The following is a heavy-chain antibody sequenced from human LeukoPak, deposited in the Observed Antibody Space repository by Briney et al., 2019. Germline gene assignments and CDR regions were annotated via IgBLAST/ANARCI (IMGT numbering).Heavy chain of an antibody. CDR1: GGTFSSYA. Sequence: SVKVSCKASGGTFSSYAISWVRQAPGQGLEWMEGIIPIFGTANYAQKFQGRVTITTDESTSTAYMELSSLRSEDTAVYYCARPDYYDSSGYYYWGQGTLVTVSS. J-gene: IGHJ4*02. CDR3: ARPDYYDSSGYYY. CDR2: IIPIFGTA. D-gene: IGHD3-22*01. V-gene: IGHV1-69*05.